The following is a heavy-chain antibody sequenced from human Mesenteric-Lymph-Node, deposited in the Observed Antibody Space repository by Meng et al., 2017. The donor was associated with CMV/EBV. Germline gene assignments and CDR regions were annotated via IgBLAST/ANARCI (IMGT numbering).Heavy chain of an antibody. D-gene: IGHD3-22*01. J-gene: IGHJ6*02. V-gene: IGHV3-20*04. CDR2: IRWSGDSS. CDR3: ARGTRGTSNYYDSSGSYYVAGLDL. CDR1: GFTFDGYG. Sequence: GESLKISCAASGFTFDGYGMNWVRQAPGRGLEWVSGIRWSGDSSSYADSVRGRFTISRDNVKKSVLLQMNSLRVEDTALYYCARGTRGTSNYYDSSGSYYVAGLDLWGQGTTVTVSS.